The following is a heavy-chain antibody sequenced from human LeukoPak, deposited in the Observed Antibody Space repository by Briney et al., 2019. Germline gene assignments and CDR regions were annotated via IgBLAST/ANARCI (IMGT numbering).Heavy chain of an antibody. J-gene: IGHJ6*03. CDR1: GFTFSSYW. Sequence: GGSLRLSCAASGFTFSSYWMSWVRQAPGKGLEWVANIKQDGSEKYYVDSVKGRFTISRDNAKNSLYLQMNSLRAEDTAVYYCAREADFWSGYYTLYYYYMDVWGKGTTVTVSS. V-gene: IGHV3-7*01. D-gene: IGHD3-3*01. CDR3: AREADFWSGYYTLYYYYMDV. CDR2: IKQDGSEK.